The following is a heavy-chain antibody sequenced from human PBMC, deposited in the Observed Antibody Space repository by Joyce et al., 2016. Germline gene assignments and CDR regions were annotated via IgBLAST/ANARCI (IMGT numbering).Heavy chain of an antibody. V-gene: IGHV3-30-3*01. J-gene: IGHJ3*02. CDR3: TYRGRGLGAFEI. Sequence: QVQLVESGGGVVQPGRSLRLSCEASGFTLSSYAMHWVRQAPGKGLEWVAVISYDGSDKNYADSGKGRFTISRDTSKNTLYLQMNSLRAEDTAVYYCTYRGRGLGAFEIWGQGTMVTVSS. CDR1: GFTLSSYA. CDR2: ISYDGSDK. D-gene: IGHD3-10*01.